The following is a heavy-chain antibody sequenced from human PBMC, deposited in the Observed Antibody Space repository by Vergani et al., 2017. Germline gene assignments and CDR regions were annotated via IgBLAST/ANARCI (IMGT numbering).Heavy chain of an antibody. CDR2: FDPEHGEV. Sequence: QVQLVQSGSEVRKPGASVKVSCQVSGYSLTELTIHWVRQAPGKGLEWMGGFDPEHGEVTFAHHIQGRVTMTEDRSTDTAYMELSSLRPEDTALYYCAIVTDYYDRSGYYLDYLGQGTLVTVSS. CDR3: AIVTDYYDRSGYYLDY. J-gene: IGHJ4*02. D-gene: IGHD3-22*01. CDR1: GYSLTELT. V-gene: IGHV1-24*01.